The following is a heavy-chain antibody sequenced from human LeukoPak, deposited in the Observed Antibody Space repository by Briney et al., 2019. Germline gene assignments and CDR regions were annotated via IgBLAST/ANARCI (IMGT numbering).Heavy chain of an antibody. CDR2: FDPEDGET. D-gene: IGHD2-15*01. CDR3: ATAIVVVVASTAAFDI. CDR1: GYTLTELS. J-gene: IGHJ3*02. V-gene: IGHV1-24*01. Sequence: ASVKVSCKVSGYTLTELSMHWVRQAPGKGVEGMGGFDPEDGETIYAQKFQGRVTMTEDTSTDTAYMELTSLRSEDTAVYYCATAIVVVVASTAAFDIWGQGTMVTVSS.